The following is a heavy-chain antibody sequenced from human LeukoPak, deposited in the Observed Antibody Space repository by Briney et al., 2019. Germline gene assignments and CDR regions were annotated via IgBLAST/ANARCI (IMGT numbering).Heavy chain of an antibody. V-gene: IGHV1-8*03. Sequence: GASVKVSCKASGYTFTSYDINWVRQATGQGLEWMGWMNPNSGNTGYAQKFQGRVTITRNTSISTAYMELSSLRSEDTAVYYCAREGASTYYYYYMDVWGKGTTVTVSS. D-gene: IGHD1-26*01. CDR3: AREGASTYYYYYMDV. J-gene: IGHJ6*03. CDR2: MNPNSGNT. CDR1: GYTFTSYD.